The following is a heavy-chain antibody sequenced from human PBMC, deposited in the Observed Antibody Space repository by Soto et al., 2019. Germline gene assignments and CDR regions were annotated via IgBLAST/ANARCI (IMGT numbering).Heavy chain of an antibody. CDR2: IYNDGTT. D-gene: IGHD3-10*01. CDR3: VRPLPSGRNYGMDV. V-gene: IGHV3-53*01. CDR1: GLGVRNNY. J-gene: IGHJ6*02. Sequence: PGGSLRLSCTAYGLGVRNNYMSWVRQAPGMGLEWVSVIYNDGTTYYADSMKGRFTLSRDTSKNTLSLQMNSLRAEDTAVYYCVRPLPSGRNYGMDVWGQGTTVTVSS.